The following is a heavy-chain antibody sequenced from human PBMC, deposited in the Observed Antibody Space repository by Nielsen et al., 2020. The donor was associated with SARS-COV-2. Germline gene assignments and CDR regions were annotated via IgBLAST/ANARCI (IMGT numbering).Heavy chain of an antibody. CDR3: AKLWDYYGSGSYAWFDP. J-gene: IGHJ5*02. CDR2: ISWNSGSI. V-gene: IGHV3-9*01. Sequence: SLKISCAASGFTFDDYAMHWVRQAPGKGLEWVSGISWNSGSIGYADSVKGRFTISRDNAKNSLYLQMNSLRAEDTALYYCAKLWDYYGSGSYAWFDPWGQGTLVTVSS. D-gene: IGHD3-10*01. CDR1: GFTFDDYA.